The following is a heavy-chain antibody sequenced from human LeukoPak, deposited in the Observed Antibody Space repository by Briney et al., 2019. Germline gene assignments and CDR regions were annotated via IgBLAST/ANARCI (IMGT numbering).Heavy chain of an antibody. V-gene: IGHV4-59*08. CDR2: IYYSGDS. D-gene: IGHD2/OR15-2a*01. Sequence: SETLSLTCSVSGGSTSGFYWSWIRQPPGKGLEWVGYIYYSGDSNSNPSLKSRVTMSLDTSMNQFSLRLSSVTAADTAVYYCARHPFSTPFDYWGRGTLVTVSS. CDR3: ARHPFSTPFDY. CDR1: GGSTSGFY. J-gene: IGHJ4*02.